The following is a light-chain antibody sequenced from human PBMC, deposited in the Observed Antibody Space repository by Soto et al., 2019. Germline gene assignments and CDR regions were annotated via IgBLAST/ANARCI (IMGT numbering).Light chain of an antibody. V-gene: IGLV1-44*01. CDR1: SSNIGSKT. CDR2: NSY. J-gene: IGLJ1*01. Sequence: QSVLTQPPSASGTPGQRVTISCSGISSNIGSKTVNWYQQLPGTVPKLLIYNSYQRPSGVPDRFSGSKSGTSASLAISGLQSEDEADYYCAAWDASLNGYVFGTGTKVTVL. CDR3: AAWDASLNGYV.